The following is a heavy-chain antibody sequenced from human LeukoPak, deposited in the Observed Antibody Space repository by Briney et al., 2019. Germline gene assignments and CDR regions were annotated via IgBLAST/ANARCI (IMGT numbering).Heavy chain of an antibody. V-gene: IGHV3-53*01. CDR2: ISSGGST. D-gene: IGHD3-22*01. J-gene: IGHJ4*02. CDR3: ARDDYYDSSGFDY. Sequence: GGSLGLSCAASGFIVKRKYMTWVRQAPGKGLEWVSVISSGGSTYYSDSVKGRFTISRDNSKNTVYLQINSLRAEDTAVYYCARDDYYDSSGFDYWGQGTLVTVSS. CDR1: GFIVKRKY.